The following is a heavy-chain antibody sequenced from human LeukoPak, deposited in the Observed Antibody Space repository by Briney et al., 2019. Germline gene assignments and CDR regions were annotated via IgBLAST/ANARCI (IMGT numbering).Heavy chain of an antibody. CDR3: AKANGPDDYGDFTPDY. J-gene: IGHJ4*02. Sequence: GGSLRLSCAASGFTFDDYAMHWVRQAPGEGLEWVSGISWNSGSIGYADSVKGRFTISRDNAKNSLYLQMNSLRAEDTALYYCAKANGPDDYGDFTPDYWGQGTLVTVSS. CDR1: GFTFDDYA. CDR2: ISWNSGSI. V-gene: IGHV3-9*01. D-gene: IGHD4-17*01.